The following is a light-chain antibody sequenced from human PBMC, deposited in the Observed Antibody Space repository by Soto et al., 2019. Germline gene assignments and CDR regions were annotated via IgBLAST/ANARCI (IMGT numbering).Light chain of an antibody. CDR2: EGS. V-gene: IGLV2-23*01. CDR1: SNYNL. CDR3: CSYAGSSGYV. Sequence: QSVLTQPASVSGSPGQAITISCTGTSNYNLVSWYQQHPGKAPKLMIYEGSKRPSGVSDRFSGSKSGNTASLTLSGLQAEDEADYYCCSYAGSSGYVFGTGTKLTVL. J-gene: IGLJ1*01.